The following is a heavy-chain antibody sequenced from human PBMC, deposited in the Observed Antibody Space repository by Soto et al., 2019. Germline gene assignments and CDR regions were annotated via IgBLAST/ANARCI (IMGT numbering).Heavy chain of an antibody. D-gene: IGHD4-17*01. CDR2: TYYRSKWYN. Sequence: SQTLSLTCVISRDSVSSNSPALNWIRQSPSRGLEWLGRTYYRSKWYNDYAVSVKSRITINPDTSKNQFSLQLNSVTPEETAVYYCAYFGVTTKAFDIWGQGTMVTVS. V-gene: IGHV6-1*01. CDR1: RDSVSSNSPA. CDR3: AYFGVTTKAFDI. J-gene: IGHJ3*02.